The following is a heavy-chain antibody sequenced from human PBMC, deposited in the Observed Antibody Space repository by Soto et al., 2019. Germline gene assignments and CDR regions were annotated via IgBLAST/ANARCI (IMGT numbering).Heavy chain of an antibody. Sequence: QVQLVQSETEVKKPGASVKVSCKASGYIFTNYDITWVRQAPGQGLEWRGWVSGYNGNTKYEQKFQDRVTMTTDTSTSTVYMELRSLRSDDTAVYYCARFGSAPYYYYGVDVWGQGTTVFVSS. CDR1: GYIFTNYD. D-gene: IGHD3-10*01. CDR3: ARFGSAPYYYYGVDV. CDR2: VSGYNGNT. J-gene: IGHJ6*02. V-gene: IGHV1-18*01.